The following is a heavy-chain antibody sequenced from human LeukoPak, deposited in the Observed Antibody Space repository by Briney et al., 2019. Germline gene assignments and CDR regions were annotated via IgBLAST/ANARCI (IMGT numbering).Heavy chain of an antibody. J-gene: IGHJ4*02. CDR2: IFWDADK. CDR3: AHSPPDPNRRWFGVAWDY. Sequence: SGPTLVNPTQTLTLTCTFSGFSLSTSRMSVGWIRQSPGKAPEWLALIFWDADKRYSPSLRSRLTITKDTSKNQVVLTMTNMDPADTGTYFCAHSPPDPNRRWFGVAWDYWGQGILVTVSS. CDR1: GFSLSTSRMS. D-gene: IGHD3-10*01. V-gene: IGHV2-5*02.